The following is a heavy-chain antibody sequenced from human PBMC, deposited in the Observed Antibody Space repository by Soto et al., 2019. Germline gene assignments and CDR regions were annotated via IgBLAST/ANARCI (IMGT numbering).Heavy chain of an antibody. CDR3: AAISSGYYRVFDY. Sequence: ASVKVSCKASGATFTSSTVNWVRQARGQPPEWIGWILVGSGQTNSAQKFQGGVAITRDMSTYTAYLELNSLRSDDSAVYYCAAISSGYYRVFDYWGQGTPVTVSS. CDR1: GATFTSST. D-gene: IGHD3-22*01. CDR2: ILVGSGQT. V-gene: IGHV1-58*01. J-gene: IGHJ4*02.